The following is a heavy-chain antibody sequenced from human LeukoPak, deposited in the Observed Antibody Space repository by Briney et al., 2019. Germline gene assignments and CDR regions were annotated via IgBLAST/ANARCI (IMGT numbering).Heavy chain of an antibody. CDR2: IYYSGST. CDR1: GGSISSGGYH. D-gene: IGHD6-19*01. CDR3: ARVHSSGQRMDV. V-gene: IGHV4-31*03. Sequence: SQTLSLTCTVSGGSISSGGYHWSWIRQHPGKGLEWIGFIYYSGSTYYNPSLKSRVTISVDTSKNQFSLKLSSVTAADTAVYYCARVHSSGQRMDVWGQGTTVTVSS. J-gene: IGHJ6*02.